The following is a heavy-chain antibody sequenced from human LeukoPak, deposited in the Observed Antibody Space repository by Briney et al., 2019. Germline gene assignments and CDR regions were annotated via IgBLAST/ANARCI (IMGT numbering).Heavy chain of an antibody. CDR1: GFTFSSYA. J-gene: IGHJ5*02. V-gene: IGHV3-23*01. CDR2: ISGSAYST. Sequence: GGSLRLSCAASGFTFSSYAMSWVRQAPGKGLEWVSAISGSAYSTYYADSVKGRFTISRDNSKNTLYLQMNSLRAEDTAVYYCAKWFRFLEWSPDWFDPWGQGTLVTVSS. CDR3: AKWFRFLEWSPDWFDP. D-gene: IGHD3-3*01.